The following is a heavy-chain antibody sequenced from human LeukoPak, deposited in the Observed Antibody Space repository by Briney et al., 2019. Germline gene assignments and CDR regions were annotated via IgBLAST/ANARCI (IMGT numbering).Heavy chain of an antibody. V-gene: IGHV6-1*01. CDR1: GDSVSTISAA. CDR3: ARSKYSGYDLIHYYYYGMDV. CDR2: TYYRSKWYN. D-gene: IGHD5-12*01. Sequence: SQTLSLTCAISGDSVSTISAAWNWIRQSPSRGLEWLGRTYYRSKWYNDYAVSVKSRITINPDTSKNQFSLQLNSVTPEDTAVYYCARSKYSGYDLIHYYYYGMDVWGQGTTVTVSS. J-gene: IGHJ6*02.